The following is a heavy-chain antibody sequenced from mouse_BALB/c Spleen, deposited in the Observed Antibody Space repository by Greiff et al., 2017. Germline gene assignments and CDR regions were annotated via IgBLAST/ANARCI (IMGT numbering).Heavy chain of an antibody. Sequence: EVMLVESVGGLVKPGGSLKLSCAASGFTFSSYAMSWVRQTPEKRLEWVASISSGGSTYYPDSVKGRFTISRDNARNILYLQMSSLRSEDTAMYYCAREGGAWFAYWGQGTLVTVSA. CDR1: GFTFSSYA. J-gene: IGHJ3*01. CDR3: AREGGAWFAY. CDR2: ISSGGST. V-gene: IGHV5-6-5*01.